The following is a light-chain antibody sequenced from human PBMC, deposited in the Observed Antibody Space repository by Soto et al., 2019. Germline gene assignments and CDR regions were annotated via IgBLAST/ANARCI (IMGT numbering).Light chain of an antibody. CDR1: QSVSSSY. Sequence: EIVLTQSPGTLSLSPGERATLSCRASQSVSSSYLAWYQQKPGQAPRLLIYGASSRDTGIPDRFSGSGSGTDFPLTTSRLEPEDFAVYSCQQYGRSRPLTFGQGTKLEIK. CDR3: QQYGRSRPLT. CDR2: GAS. V-gene: IGKV3-20*01. J-gene: IGKJ2*01.